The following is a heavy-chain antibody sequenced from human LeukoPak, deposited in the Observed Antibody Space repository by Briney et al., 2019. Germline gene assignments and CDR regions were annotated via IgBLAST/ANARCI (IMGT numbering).Heavy chain of an antibody. CDR2: ITSCGSIM. CDR3: AREGDYGDSDY. Sequence: GGSLRLSCAASGFTFSNYEMNWVRQAPGKGLEWVSYITSCGSIMYYPDSVKGRFTISRDNAKNSLYLQMNSLRAEDTAVYYCAREGDYGDSDYWGQGTLVTVSS. D-gene: IGHD4-17*01. V-gene: IGHV3-48*03. CDR1: GFTFSNYE. J-gene: IGHJ4*02.